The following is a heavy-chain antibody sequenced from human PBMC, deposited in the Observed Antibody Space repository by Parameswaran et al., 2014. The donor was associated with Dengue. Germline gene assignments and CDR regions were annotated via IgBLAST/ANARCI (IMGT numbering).Heavy chain of an antibody. J-gene: IGHJ4*02. Sequence: RWIRQPPGKGLEWIGEINHSGSTNYNPSLKSRVTISVDTSKNQFSLKLSSVTAADTAVYYCARGLDGDSRLDYWGQGTLVTVSS. CDR3: ARGLDGDSRLDY. D-gene: IGHD4-17*01. CDR2: INHSGST. V-gene: IGHV4-34*01.